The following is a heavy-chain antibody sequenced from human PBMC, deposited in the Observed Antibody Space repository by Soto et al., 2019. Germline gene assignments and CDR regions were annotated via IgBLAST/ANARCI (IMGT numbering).Heavy chain of an antibody. Sequence: EVQLVESGGGLVKPGGSLRLSCAASGLTFSSYSMNWVRQAPGKGLEWVSSISSSSSYIYYADSVKGRFTISRDNAKNSLYLQMNSLRAEDTAVYYCARDRDGDYCPPNYYMDVWGKGTTVTVSS. D-gene: IGHD4-17*01. J-gene: IGHJ6*03. CDR3: ARDRDGDYCPPNYYMDV. CDR1: GLTFSSYS. CDR2: ISSSSSYI. V-gene: IGHV3-21*01.